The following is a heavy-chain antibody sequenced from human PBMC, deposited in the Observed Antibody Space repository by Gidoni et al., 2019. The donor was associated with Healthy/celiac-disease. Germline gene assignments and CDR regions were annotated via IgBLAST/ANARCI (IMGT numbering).Heavy chain of an antibody. CDR1: GFTFSSYS. CDR2: ISSSGSTI. V-gene: IGHV3-21*01. D-gene: IGHD3-16*01. Sequence: EVQLVESGGGLVKPGGSLRLSCAASGFTFSSYSMNWVRQAPGKGLEWVSSISSSGSTIYYADSVKGRFTISRDNAKNSLYLQMNSLRAEDTAVYYCARDEEAWGRSFDYWGQGTLVTVSS. CDR3: ARDEEAWGRSFDY. J-gene: IGHJ4*02.